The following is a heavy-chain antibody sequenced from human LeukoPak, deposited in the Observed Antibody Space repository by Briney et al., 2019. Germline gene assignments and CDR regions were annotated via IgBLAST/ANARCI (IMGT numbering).Heavy chain of an antibody. Sequence: KSGGSLRLSCAASGFTFSDYYMSWIRQAPGKGLEWVSYISSSGSTIYYADSVKGRFTISRDNAKNSLYLQMNSLRVEDTAVYFCARWGSELPDDAFDIWGQGTMVTVSS. D-gene: IGHD6-25*01. CDR1: GFTFSDYY. CDR2: ISSSGSTI. J-gene: IGHJ3*02. V-gene: IGHV3-11*04. CDR3: ARWGSELPDDAFDI.